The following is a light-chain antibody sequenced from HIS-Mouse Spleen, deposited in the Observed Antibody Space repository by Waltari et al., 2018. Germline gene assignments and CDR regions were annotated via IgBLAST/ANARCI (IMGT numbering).Light chain of an antibody. V-gene: IGKV1-5*03. CDR2: TAS. CDR1: QSISSW. CDR3: QQYNSYSPKYT. Sequence: DIQMTQSPSTLSASVGDRVTITCRASQSISSWLAWYQQKPWKAPKLLIYTASSLESGVPSRFSGSGSGTEFTLTISSLQPDDFATYYCQQYNSYSPKYTFGQGTKL. J-gene: IGKJ2*01.